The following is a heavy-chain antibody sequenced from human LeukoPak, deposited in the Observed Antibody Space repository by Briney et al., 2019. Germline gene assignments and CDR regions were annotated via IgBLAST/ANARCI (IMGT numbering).Heavy chain of an antibody. D-gene: IGHD3-10*01. CDR3: ARGPAGRITMVRGVTTYYYYYMDV. V-gene: IGHV1-69*05. J-gene: IGHJ6*03. CDR1: GGTFSSYA. Sequence: SVKVSCKASGGTFSSYATSWVRQAPGQGLEWMGGIIPIFGTANYAEKFQGRVTITTDESTSTAYMELSSLRSEDTAVYYCARGPAGRITMVRGVTTYYYYYMDVWGKGTTVTVSS. CDR2: IIPIFGTA.